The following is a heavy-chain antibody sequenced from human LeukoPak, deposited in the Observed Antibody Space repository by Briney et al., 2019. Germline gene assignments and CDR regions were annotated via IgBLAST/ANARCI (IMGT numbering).Heavy chain of an antibody. CDR1: GFTFSSYA. Sequence: GGSPRLSCAASGFTFSSYAMSWVRQAPGKGLEWVSASGSGGSTYYADSVKGRFTISRDNSKNTLYLQMNSLRAEDTAVYYCAEAPAGYYDSSGYYVYYYYGMDVWGQGTTVTVSS. V-gene: IGHV3-23*01. D-gene: IGHD3-22*01. CDR2: SGSGGST. J-gene: IGHJ6*02. CDR3: AEAPAGYYDSSGYYVYYYYGMDV.